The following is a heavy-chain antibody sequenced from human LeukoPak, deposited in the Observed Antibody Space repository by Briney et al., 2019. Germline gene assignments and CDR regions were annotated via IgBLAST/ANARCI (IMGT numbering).Heavy chain of an antibody. CDR2: ISDSGGRT. J-gene: IGHJ4*02. CDR1: GLTLSNYG. Sequence: GGSLRLSCTVSGLTLSNYGMSWVRQAPGKGLEWVAGISDSGGRTNYADSVKGRFTISRDNAKNTLYLQMNSLRAEDTAVYFCAKRGVVIRVILGGFHKEANYFDSWGQGALVTVSS. D-gene: IGHD3-22*01. CDR3: AKRGVVIRVILGGFHKEANYFDS. V-gene: IGHV3-23*01.